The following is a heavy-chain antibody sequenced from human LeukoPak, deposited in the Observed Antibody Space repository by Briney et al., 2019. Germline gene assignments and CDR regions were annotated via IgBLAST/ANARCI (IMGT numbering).Heavy chain of an antibody. J-gene: IGHJ6*03. CDR2: IIPIFGTA. CDR1: GGAFNNYA. V-gene: IGHV1-69*05. Sequence: ASVKVSCKASGGAFNNYAISWVRQAPGQGLEWMGGIIPIFGTANYAQNFQGRVTITTDESTSTAYMELSSLRSEDTAAYYCARWVTMVRGVTYYYMDVWGKGTSVTVSS. D-gene: IGHD3-10*01. CDR3: ARWVTMVRGVTYYYMDV.